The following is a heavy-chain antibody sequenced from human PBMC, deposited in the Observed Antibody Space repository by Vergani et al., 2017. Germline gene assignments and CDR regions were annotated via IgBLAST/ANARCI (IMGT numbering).Heavy chain of an antibody. D-gene: IGHD6-19*01. V-gene: IGHV3-9*01. CDR3: AKGRGSGWYGVDY. CDR2: IRWNSGSI. J-gene: IGHJ4*02. Sequence: EVQLVESGGGLVQPGRSLRLSCAASGFTFDDYAMHWVRQAPGKGLEWVSGIRWNSGSIGYADSVKGRFTISRDNAKNSLYLQMNSLRAGDTALYYCAKGRGSGWYGVDYWGQGTLVTVSS. CDR1: GFTFDDYA.